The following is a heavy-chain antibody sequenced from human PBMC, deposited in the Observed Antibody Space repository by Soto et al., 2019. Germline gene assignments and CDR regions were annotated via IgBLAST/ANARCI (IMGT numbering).Heavy chain of an antibody. CDR3: ARDVSKFRYNYYAMDV. V-gene: IGHV5-51*01. CDR2: IYPGDSDT. Sequence: PGESLKISCKGSGYTFTDYWIGWVRQLPGKGLEWMGIIYPGDSDTRYSPSFQGHVTISVDKSTSTAYLQWNTLKASDTAMYYCARDVSKFRYNYYAMDVWGQGTTVTVSS. CDR1: GYTFTDYW. J-gene: IGHJ6*02. D-gene: IGHD4-4*01.